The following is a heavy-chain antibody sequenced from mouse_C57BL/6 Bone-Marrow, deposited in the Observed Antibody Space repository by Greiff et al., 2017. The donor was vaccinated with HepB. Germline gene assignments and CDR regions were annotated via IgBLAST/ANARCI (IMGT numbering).Heavy chain of an antibody. Sequence: EVKLMESGGGLVQPGGSMKLSCVASGFTFSNYWMNWVRQSPEKGLEWVAQIRLKSDNYATHYAESVKGRFTISRDDSKSSVYLQMNNLRAEDTGIYYCTGGKRDAMDYWGQGTSVTVSS. V-gene: IGHV6-3*01. CDR3: TGGKRDAMDY. CDR1: GFTFSNYW. J-gene: IGHJ4*01. CDR2: IRLKSDNYAT. D-gene: IGHD2-1*01.